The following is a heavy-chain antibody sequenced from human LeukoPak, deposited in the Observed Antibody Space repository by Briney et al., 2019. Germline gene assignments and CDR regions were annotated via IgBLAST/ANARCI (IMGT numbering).Heavy chain of an antibody. V-gene: IGHV3-23*01. D-gene: IGHD6-13*01. CDR1: GCTFYSYA. J-gene: IGHJ4*02. CDR3: AKDGPGIAAAGTFDY. CDR2: ISGSGGST. Sequence: AGTLTLSCAAPGCTFYSYAMSWVRQPLSKGMEWVSAISGSGGSTYYADSVKGRFTISRDNSKNTLYLQMNSLRAEDTAVYYCAKDGPGIAAAGTFDYWGQGTLVTVSS.